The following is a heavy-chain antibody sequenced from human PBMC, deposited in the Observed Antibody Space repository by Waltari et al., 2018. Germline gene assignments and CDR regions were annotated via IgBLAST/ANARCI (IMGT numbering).Heavy chain of an antibody. Sequence: QVQLVESGGGVVQPGRSLRLSCAASGFTFSSYGMHWVRQAPGKGLEWVAVIWYDGSNKYYADSVKGRFTISRDNSKNTLYLQMNSLRAEDTAVYYCAKEPHRASNDPSGFDYWGQGTLVTVSS. J-gene: IGHJ4*02. D-gene: IGHD1-1*01. CDR3: AKEPHRASNDPSGFDY. CDR2: IWYDGSNK. CDR1: GFTFSSYG. V-gene: IGHV3-33*06.